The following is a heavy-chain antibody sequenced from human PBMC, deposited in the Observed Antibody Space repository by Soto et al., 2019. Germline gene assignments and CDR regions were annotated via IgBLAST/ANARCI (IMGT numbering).Heavy chain of an antibody. J-gene: IGHJ5*02. Sequence: QVQLVQSGAEVKKPGASVKVSCKASGYTFTSYGISWVRQAPGQGLEWMGWISAYNGNTNYAQKLQGRVTMTTDTCTSTAYIELRSLRSDDTAVYYCARERTGYSSVWYFGWFDPWGQGTLVTVSS. CDR3: ARERTGYSSVWYFGWFDP. CDR1: GYTFTSYG. D-gene: IGHD6-19*01. V-gene: IGHV1-18*01. CDR2: ISAYNGNT.